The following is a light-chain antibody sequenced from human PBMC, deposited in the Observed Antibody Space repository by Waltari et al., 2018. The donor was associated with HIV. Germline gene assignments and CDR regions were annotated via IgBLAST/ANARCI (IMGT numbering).Light chain of an antibody. J-gene: IGLJ2*01. Sequence: SYELPQPPSVSVSPGQTARIPCSGDALQHQYAYWYKQKPGQAPVLVIYKDNERPSGIPERISGSSSGTTVTLTISGVQAEDEADYYCQSADSSGTVVFGGGTKLTVL. CDR1: ALQHQY. V-gene: IGLV3-25*03. CDR2: KDN. CDR3: QSADSSGTVV.